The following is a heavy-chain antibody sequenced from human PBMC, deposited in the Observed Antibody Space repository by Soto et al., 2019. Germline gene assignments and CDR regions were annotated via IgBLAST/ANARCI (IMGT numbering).Heavy chain of an antibody. J-gene: IGHJ4*02. CDR2: IYSGGNR. D-gene: IGHD1-7*01. V-gene: IGHV3-53*03. CDR1: GLIVSSNY. CDR3: GRGSSDSSGTLRVDY. Sequence: XECLRLSIVATGLIVSSNYMSWVRHAPGKGLEWVSVIYSGGNRYYADSVDGRFSISRDNSKNTLFLQMNGLRAEDTAMYYCGRGSSDSSGTLRVDYWGQGTLVTVYS.